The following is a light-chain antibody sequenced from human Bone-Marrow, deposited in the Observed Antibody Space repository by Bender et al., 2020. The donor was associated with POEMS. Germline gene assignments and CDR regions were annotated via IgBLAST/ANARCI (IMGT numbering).Light chain of an antibody. CDR1: SSDVGTYLL. J-gene: IGLJ2*01. CDR2: EDN. Sequence: QSALTQPASVSGAPGQSITISCTGTSSDVGTYLLISWHQHQPGKPPNVIIYEDNRRPPGPSDRFSGSAFGNTASLTISGLEAEDEADYYCCSHAGRGGLFGGGTKLPAL. V-gene: IGLV2-23*01. CDR3: CSHAGRGGL.